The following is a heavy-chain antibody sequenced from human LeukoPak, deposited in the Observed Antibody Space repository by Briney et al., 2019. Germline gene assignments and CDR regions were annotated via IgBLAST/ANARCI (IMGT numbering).Heavy chain of an antibody. CDR3: ARAVFGDCPGY. J-gene: IGHJ1*01. V-gene: IGHV1-46*01. CDR2: INPYVDRT. D-gene: IGHD2-21*02. Sequence: GASVKVSCKASGYAFTSFAIHWVRQAPGQGLEWMGIINPYVDRTSHAQRFQGRVTMTRDTSTSTVYMELNSLRSEDTAVYYCARAVFGDCPGYWGQGTLVTVSS. CDR1: GYAFTSFA.